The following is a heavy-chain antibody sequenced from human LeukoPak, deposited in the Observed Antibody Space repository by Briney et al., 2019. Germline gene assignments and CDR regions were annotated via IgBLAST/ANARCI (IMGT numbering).Heavy chain of an antibody. CDR3: ARVNSYGKHFDY. CDR1: GGSISSSSYY. V-gene: IGHV4-39*07. D-gene: IGHD5-18*01. CDR2: IYYSGST. Sequence: SETLSLTCTVSGGSISSSSYYWGWIRQPPGKGLEWIGSIYYSGSTYYNPSLKSRVTIPVDTSKNQFSLKLSSVTAADTAVYYCARVNSYGKHFDYWGQGTLVTVSS. J-gene: IGHJ4*02.